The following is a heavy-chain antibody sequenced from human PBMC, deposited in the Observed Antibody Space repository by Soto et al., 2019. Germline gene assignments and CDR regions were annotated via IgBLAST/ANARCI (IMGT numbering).Heavy chain of an antibody. Sequence: QVHLEESGGGVVQPGTSLRLSCVASGFTFSSYGMHWVRQAPGKGLEWVAVIPNTENKKYYADSVKGRFTISRDNSQNTLFLQMVSLMPEDTAMYYCARTAGGRVRGALDIWGQGTMVTVS. CDR2: IPNTENKK. CDR1: GFTFSSYG. J-gene: IGHJ3*02. V-gene: IGHV3-30-3*01. CDR3: ARTAGGRVRGALDI. D-gene: IGHD6-13*01.